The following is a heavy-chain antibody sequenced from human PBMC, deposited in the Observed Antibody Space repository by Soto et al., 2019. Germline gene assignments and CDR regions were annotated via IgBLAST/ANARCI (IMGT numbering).Heavy chain of an antibody. D-gene: IGHD2-2*01. Sequence: SETLSLTCTVSGGSISSGGYYWSWIRQHPGKGLEWIGYIYYSGSTYYNPSLKSRVTISVDTSKNQFSLKLSSVTAADTAVYYCARGELNCSSTSCYHARGFWFDPWGQGTLVTVSS. V-gene: IGHV4-31*03. CDR3: ARGELNCSSTSCYHARGFWFDP. CDR1: GGSISSGGYY. CDR2: IYYSGST. J-gene: IGHJ5*02.